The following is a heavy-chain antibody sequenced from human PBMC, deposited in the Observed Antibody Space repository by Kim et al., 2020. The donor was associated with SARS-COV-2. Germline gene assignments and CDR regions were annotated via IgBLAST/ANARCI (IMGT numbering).Heavy chain of an antibody. D-gene: IGHD2-2*01. CDR1: GFTFSSYW. V-gene: IGHV3-7*03. Sequence: GGSLRLSCAASGFTFSSYWMSWVRQAPGKGLEWVANIKQDGSEKYYVDSVKGRFTISRDNAKNSLFLQMNSLRAEDTAVYYCARMYDDYAYYYHYYGMDVWGQGTTVTVSS. CDR3: ARMYDDYAYYYHYYGMDV. J-gene: IGHJ6*02. CDR2: IKQDGSEK.